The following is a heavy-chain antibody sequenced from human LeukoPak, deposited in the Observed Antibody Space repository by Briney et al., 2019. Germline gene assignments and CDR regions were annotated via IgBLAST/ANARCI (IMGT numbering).Heavy chain of an antibody. CDR3: ARGSDYYSSGTSYGMDV. Sequence: QPGGSLRLSCAASGFTFSDHYMDWVRQSPGKGLEWVGRTKNQANSYTTEYAASVEGRFIISRDASKNSLYLQMNSLKTEDTAVYYCARGSDYYSSGTSYGMDVWGQGTTVTVSS. CDR2: TKNQANSYTT. D-gene: IGHD3-10*01. V-gene: IGHV3-72*01. J-gene: IGHJ6*02. CDR1: GFTFSDHY.